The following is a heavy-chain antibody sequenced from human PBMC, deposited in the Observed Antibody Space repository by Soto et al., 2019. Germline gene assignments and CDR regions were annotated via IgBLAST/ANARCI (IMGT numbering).Heavy chain of an antibody. J-gene: IGHJ4*02. CDR3: ERARCSSGQCYYFDY. D-gene: IGHD2-15*01. CDR2: ISRSGDRT. Sequence: EVQLVESGEGLVQPGGSLRLSCAASGFTFSSYNIHWIRQAPGKGLEFVSAISRSGDRTYYADSVKGRFTITRDNSKNTVWLQMGSLRAEDMAVYYCERARCSSGQCYYFDYWGRGALVSVSS. V-gene: IGHV3-64*02. CDR1: GFTFSSYN.